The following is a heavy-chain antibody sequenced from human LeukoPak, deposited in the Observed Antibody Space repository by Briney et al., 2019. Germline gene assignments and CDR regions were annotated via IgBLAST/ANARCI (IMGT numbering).Heavy chain of an antibody. D-gene: IGHD4-17*01. CDR2: IKQDGSEK. V-gene: IGHV3-7*01. CDR1: GFTFSSYW. CDR3: ARDVGTVTTPRDYYYMDV. Sequence: GGSLRLSCAASGFTFSSYWMSWVRQAPGKGLEWVANIKQDGSEKYYVDSVKGRFTISRDNAKNSLYLQMDSLRAEDTAVYYCARDVGTVTTPRDYYYMDVWGKGTTVTVSS. J-gene: IGHJ6*03.